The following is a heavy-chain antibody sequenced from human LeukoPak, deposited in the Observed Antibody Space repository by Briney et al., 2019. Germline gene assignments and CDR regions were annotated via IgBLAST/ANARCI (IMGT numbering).Heavy chain of an antibody. V-gene: IGHV1-2*02. D-gene: IGHD1-26*01. CDR2: IDPNSGGT. J-gene: IGHJ5*02. CDR1: GYTFTGYC. CDR3: ARVGLPNAYNWFDP. Sequence: ASVKVSCKASGYTFTGYCMHWVRQAPGQGLEWMGWIDPNSGGTDYAQRVQGRVTMTRDTSISTAYMEVRRLRSDDTAVYYCARVGLPNAYNWFDPWGQGTLVTVSS.